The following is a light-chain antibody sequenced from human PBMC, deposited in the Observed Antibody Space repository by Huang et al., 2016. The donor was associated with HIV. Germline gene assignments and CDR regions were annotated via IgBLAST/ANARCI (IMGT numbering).Light chain of an antibody. CDR3: QQYYSTPLT. V-gene: IGKV4-1*01. CDR1: QSVLYSHNNKNY. CDR2: WAS. Sequence: DIVMTQSPDFLAVSLGARATINCKSSQSVLYSHNNKNYLAWYQQKPGQPPKLLIYWASTWESGVPSRFSGSGSGTDFTLTISSLQAEDVAAYYCQQYYSTPLTFGGGTKVEFK. J-gene: IGKJ4*01.